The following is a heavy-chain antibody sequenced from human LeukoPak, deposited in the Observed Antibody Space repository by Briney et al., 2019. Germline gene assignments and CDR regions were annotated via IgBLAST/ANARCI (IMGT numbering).Heavy chain of an antibody. D-gene: IGHD4-23*01. CDR1: GYTFTGYY. J-gene: IGHJ4*02. CDR3: ARDLYGGTSATFDY. V-gene: IGHV1-2*02. Sequence: ASVKVSCKASGYTFTGYYMHWVRQAPGQGLEWMGWINPNSGGTYYAQKFQGRGTMTSDTSISTAYMELSRLRSDNTAVYYCARDLYGGTSATFDYWGQGTLVTVSS. CDR2: INPNSGGT.